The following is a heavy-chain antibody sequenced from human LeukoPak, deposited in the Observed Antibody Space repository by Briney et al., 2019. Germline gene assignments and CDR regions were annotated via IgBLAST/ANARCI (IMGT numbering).Heavy chain of an antibody. V-gene: IGHV3-11*04. CDR3: ARDHRGLPPHYFDY. Sequence: PGGSLRLSCAASGFTFSDYYMSWIRQAPGKGLEWVSYISSSGSTIYYADSVKGQFTISRDNAKNSLYLQMNSLRAEDTAVYYCARDHRGLPPHYFDYWGQGTLVTVSS. CDR2: ISSSGSTI. D-gene: IGHD3-10*01. J-gene: IGHJ4*02. CDR1: GFTFSDYY.